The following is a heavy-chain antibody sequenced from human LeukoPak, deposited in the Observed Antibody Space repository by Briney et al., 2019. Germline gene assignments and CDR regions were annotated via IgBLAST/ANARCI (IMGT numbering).Heavy chain of an antibody. CDR2: TYYSGST. V-gene: IGHV4-59*01. CDR3: AGSSSWYYFDY. D-gene: IGHD6-13*01. CDR1: GGSISSYY. J-gene: IGHJ4*02. Sequence: PSETLSLTCTVSGGSISSYYWSWIRQPPGKGLEWIGYTYYSGSTNYNPSLKSRVTISVDTSKNQFSLKLSSVTAAETAVYYCAGSSSWYYFDYWGQGTLVTVSS.